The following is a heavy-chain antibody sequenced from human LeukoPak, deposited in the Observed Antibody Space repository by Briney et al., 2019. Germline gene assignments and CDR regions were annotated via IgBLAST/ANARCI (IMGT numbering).Heavy chain of an antibody. CDR2: ISGSGGST. D-gene: IGHD5-18*01. CDR1: GFTFSSYT. V-gene: IGHV3-23*01. Sequence: GGPLRLSCAASGFTFSSYTMSWVRQAPGKGLEWVSAISGSGGSTYYADSVKGRFTISRDNSKNTLYLQMNSLRAVDTAVYYCAKMSVGDRAGDTAMATFQHWGQGTLVTVSS. CDR3: AKMSVGDRAGDTAMATFQH. J-gene: IGHJ1*01.